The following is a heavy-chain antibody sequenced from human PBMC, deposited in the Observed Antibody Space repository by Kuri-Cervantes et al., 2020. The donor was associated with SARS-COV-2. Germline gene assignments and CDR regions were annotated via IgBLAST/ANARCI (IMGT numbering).Heavy chain of an antibody. CDR2: IYHSGST. D-gene: IGHD3-3*01. CDR1: GYSISSGYY. Sequence: ESLKISCAVSGYSISSGYYWGWIRQPPGKGLEWIGSIYHSGSTYYNPSLKSRVTISVDTSKNQFSLKLSSVTAADTAAYYCARHSYDFWSGSEPFDYWGQGTLVTVSS. V-gene: IGHV4-38-2*01. J-gene: IGHJ4*02. CDR3: ARHSYDFWSGSEPFDY.